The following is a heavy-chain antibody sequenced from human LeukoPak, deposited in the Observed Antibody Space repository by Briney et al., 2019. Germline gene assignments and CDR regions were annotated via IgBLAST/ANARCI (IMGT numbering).Heavy chain of an antibody. V-gene: IGHV3-21*01. CDR1: GFTFSSYS. Sequence: GGSLRPSCAASGFTFSSYSMNWVRQAPGKGLEWVSSISSSSSYIYYADSVKGRFTISRDNAKNSLYLQMNSLRAEDTAVYYCARGWGSIVVVTATDYWGQGTLVTVSS. CDR2: ISSSSSYI. CDR3: ARGWGSIVVVTATDY. D-gene: IGHD2-21*02. J-gene: IGHJ4*02.